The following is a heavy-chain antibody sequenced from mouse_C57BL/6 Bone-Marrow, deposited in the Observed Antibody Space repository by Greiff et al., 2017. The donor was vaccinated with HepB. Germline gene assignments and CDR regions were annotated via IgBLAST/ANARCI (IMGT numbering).Heavy chain of an antibody. CDR3: ARSAYGNYFDY. CDR1: GFTFTDYY. CDR2: IRNKANGYTT. V-gene: IGHV7-3*01. J-gene: IGHJ2*01. D-gene: IGHD2-1*01. Sequence: DVQLQESGGGLVQPGGSLSLSCAASGFTFTDYYMSWVRQPPGKALEWLGFIRNKANGYTTEYSASVKGRFTISRDNSQSILYLQMNALRAEDSATYYCARSAYGNYFDYWGQGTTLTVSS.